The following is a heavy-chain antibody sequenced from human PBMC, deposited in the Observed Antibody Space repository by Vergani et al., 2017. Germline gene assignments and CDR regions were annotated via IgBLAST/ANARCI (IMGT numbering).Heavy chain of an antibody. CDR2: IYYSGST. V-gene: IGHV4-59*12. J-gene: IGHJ4*02. CDR3: AKDSLWFGESQSYFDY. Sequence: QVQLQESGPGLVKPSETLSLTCTVSGGSISSYYWSWIRQPPGKGLEWIGYIYYSGSTNYNPSLKSRVTISVDTSKNQFSLKLSSVTAADTAVYYCAKDSLWFGESQSYFDYWGQGTLVTVSS. D-gene: IGHD3-10*01. CDR1: GGSISSYY.